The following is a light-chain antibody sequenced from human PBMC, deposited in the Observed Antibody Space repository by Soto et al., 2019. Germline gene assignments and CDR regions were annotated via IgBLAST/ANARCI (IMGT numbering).Light chain of an antibody. CDR3: SSEADTNIVI. V-gene: IGLV2-8*01. Sequence: QSALTQPPSASGSPGQSVTISCTGTSSDVGGYNYVSWYQQYPGKAPKLILFEVSKRPSGTGVTARFSGSKSGNTASLTVSGLQPEDEANYYCSSEADTNIVIFGGGTKLTVL. CDR2: EVS. CDR1: SSDVGGYNY. J-gene: IGLJ2*01.